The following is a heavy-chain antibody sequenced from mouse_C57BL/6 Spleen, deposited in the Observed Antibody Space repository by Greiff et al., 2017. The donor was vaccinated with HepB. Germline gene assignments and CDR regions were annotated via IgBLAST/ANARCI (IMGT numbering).Heavy chain of an antibody. CDR2: IDPSDSYT. CDR3: ARGNYGNQFAY. D-gene: IGHD2-1*01. Sequence: QVQLQQPGAELVMPGASVKLSCKASGYTFTSYWMHWVKQRPGQGLEWIGEIDPSDSYTNYNQKFKGKSTLTVDKSSSTAYMQLSSLTSEDSAVYYCARGNYGNQFAYWGQGTLVTVSA. J-gene: IGHJ3*01. CDR1: GYTFTSYW. V-gene: IGHV1-69*01.